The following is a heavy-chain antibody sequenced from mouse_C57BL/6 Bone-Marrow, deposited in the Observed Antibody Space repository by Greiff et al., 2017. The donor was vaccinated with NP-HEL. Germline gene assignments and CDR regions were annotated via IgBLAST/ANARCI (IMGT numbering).Heavy chain of an antibody. J-gene: IGHJ4*01. D-gene: IGHD1-1*01. CDR2: INPNYGTT. CDR1: GYSFTDYN. Sequence: VQLKESGPELVKPGASVKISCKASGYSFTDYNMNWVKQSNGKSLEWIGVINPNYGTTSYNQKFKGKATLTVDQSSSTAYMQLNSLTSEDSAVYYCASHYYGSSSYAMDYWGQGTSVTVSS. CDR3: ASHYYGSSSYAMDY. V-gene: IGHV1-39*01.